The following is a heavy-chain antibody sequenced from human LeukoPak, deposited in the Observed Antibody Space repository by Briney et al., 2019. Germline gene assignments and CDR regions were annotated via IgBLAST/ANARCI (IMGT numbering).Heavy chain of an antibody. V-gene: IGHV1-2*02. Sequence: ASVKVSCKASGYTFTGYYMHWVRQAPGQGLEWMGWINPNSGGTNYAQKFQGRVAMTRDTSISTAYMELSRLRSDDTAVYYCARVRRSSWYFFGSGREYLFDYWGQGTLVTVSS. CDR3: ARVRRSSWYFFGSGREYLFDY. CDR1: GYTFTGYY. J-gene: IGHJ4*02. CDR2: INPNSGGT. D-gene: IGHD6-13*01.